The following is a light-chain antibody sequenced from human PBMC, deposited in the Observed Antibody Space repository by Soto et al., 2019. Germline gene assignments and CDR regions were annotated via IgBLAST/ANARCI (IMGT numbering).Light chain of an antibody. CDR2: KAS. V-gene: IGKV1-5*03. J-gene: IGKJ1*01. Sequence: DIQMTQSPSTLSASVGDRVTITCRASQSISSWLAWYQQKPGKAPKLLIYKASSLESGVPSRFSGSGSGTEFTLTISSLQPDDFATYDGQQYNSNLWTFGQGTRVEIK. CDR1: QSISSW. CDR3: QQYNSNLWT.